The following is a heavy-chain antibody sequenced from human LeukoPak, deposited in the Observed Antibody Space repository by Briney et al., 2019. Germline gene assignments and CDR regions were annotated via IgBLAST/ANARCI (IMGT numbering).Heavy chain of an antibody. Sequence: SETLSLTCSVAGGSISTFYWNWIRQTPGKGLEWIGHISNGNTDYNPSLKSRVTISVDTSKNQFSLKLTSVTAADTAVYYCARDKAHSYGHYFDHWGQGALVIVSS. CDR1: GGSISTFY. CDR3: ARDKAHSYGHYFDH. J-gene: IGHJ4*02. CDR2: ISNGNT. V-gene: IGHV4-59*01. D-gene: IGHD5-18*01.